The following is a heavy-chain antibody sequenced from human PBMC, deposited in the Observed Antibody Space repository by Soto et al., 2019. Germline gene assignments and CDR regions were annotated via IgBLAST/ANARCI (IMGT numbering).Heavy chain of an antibody. D-gene: IGHD3-10*01. Sequence: SETLSLTCTVSGGSISSYYWSWIRQPPGKGLEWIGYIYYSGSTNYNPSLKSRVTISVDTSKNQFSLKLSSVTAADTAVYYCARGPFYYSFDYWGQGTLVTVSS. V-gene: IGHV4-59*01. J-gene: IGHJ4*02. CDR3: ARGPFYYSFDY. CDR1: GGSISSYY. CDR2: IYYSGST.